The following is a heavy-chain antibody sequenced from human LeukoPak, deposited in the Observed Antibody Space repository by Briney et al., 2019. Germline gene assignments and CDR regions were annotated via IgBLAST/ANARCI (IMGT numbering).Heavy chain of an antibody. J-gene: IGHJ4*02. D-gene: IGHD5-18*01. CDR2: ISSSSSYI. CDR3: ASLDTAMVPLDY. V-gene: IGHV3-21*01. CDR1: GFTFGSYA. Sequence: GGSLRLSCAASGFTFGSYAMNWVRQAPGKGLEWVSSISSSSSYIYYADSVKGRLTISRDNAKNSLYLQMNSLRAEDTAVYYCASLDTAMVPLDYWGQGTLVTVSS.